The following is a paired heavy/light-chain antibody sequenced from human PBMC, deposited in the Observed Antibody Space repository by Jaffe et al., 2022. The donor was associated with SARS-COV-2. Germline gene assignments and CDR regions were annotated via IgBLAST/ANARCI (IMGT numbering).Heavy chain of an antibody. D-gene: IGHD1-26*01. CDR3: AASRWDHSYFDF. J-gene: IGHJ4*02. CDR1: GFGFDDYT. CDR2: ISWNSGII. V-gene: IGHV3-9*01. Sequence: EVQLVESGGGLVQPGGSLRLSCAASGFGFDDYTMHWVRQGPGKGLEWVSRISWNSGIIAYADSVEGRFTISRDNAKSSLSLQMNSLRGEDTAFFYCAASRWDHSYFDFWGQGTLVTVSS.
Light chain of an antibody. J-gene: IGLJ3*02. Sequence: QSALTQPPSASGSPGQSVSISCTGTSSDVADSNFVSWYQQHPGKAPKLIIYEVTKRPSGVPGRFSGSKSDNTASLTVSGLQSEDEADYYCISYAGSNNWVFGGGTKLTVL. CDR1: SSDVADSNF. V-gene: IGLV2-8*01. CDR3: ISYAGSNNWV. CDR2: EVT.